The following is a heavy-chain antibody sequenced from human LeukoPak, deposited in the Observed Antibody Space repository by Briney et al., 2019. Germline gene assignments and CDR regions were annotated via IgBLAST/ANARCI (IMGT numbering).Heavy chain of an antibody. J-gene: IGHJ2*01. CDR3: ARVPSNAAYFDL. Sequence: ASVKVSFKASGYTFTSYGISWVRQAPGQGLEWMGWISAYNGNTNYAQKLQGRVTMTTDTSTSAAYMELRSLRSDDTAVYYCARVPSNAAYFDLWGRGTLVTVSS. CDR1: GYTFTSYG. V-gene: IGHV1-18*01. CDR2: ISAYNGNT. D-gene: IGHD6-13*01.